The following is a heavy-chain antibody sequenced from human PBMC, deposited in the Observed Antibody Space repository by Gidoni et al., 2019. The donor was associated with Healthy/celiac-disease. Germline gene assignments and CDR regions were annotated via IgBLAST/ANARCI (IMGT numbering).Heavy chain of an antibody. V-gene: IGHV3-7*01. D-gene: IGHD2-15*01. CDR1: GFHFSSSW. Sequence: EVPLVESGGGLVQPGGSLRLSCAASGFHFSSSWMSWVRQAPGKGLEWVANIKQDGSEKYYVDSVKGRFTISRDNAKNSLYLQMNSLRAEDTAVYYCARDKCSGGSCYSFGFDYWGQGTLVTVSS. J-gene: IGHJ4*02. CDR2: IKQDGSEK. CDR3: ARDKCSGGSCYSFGFDY.